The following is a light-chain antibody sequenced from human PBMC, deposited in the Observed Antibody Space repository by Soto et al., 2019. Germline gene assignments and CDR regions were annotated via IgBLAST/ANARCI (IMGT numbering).Light chain of an antibody. J-gene: IGKJ5*01. CDR3: QQRSSWPIT. Sequence: EIVLTQSPGTLSLSPGERATLSCRASQSVSSTYFAWYQQKPGQAPSLVIYGASSRATGIPDRFSGSGSGTDFTLTINRLEPEDFAVYYCQQRSSWPITFGQGTRLEI. CDR1: QSVSSTY. CDR2: GAS. V-gene: IGKV3D-20*02.